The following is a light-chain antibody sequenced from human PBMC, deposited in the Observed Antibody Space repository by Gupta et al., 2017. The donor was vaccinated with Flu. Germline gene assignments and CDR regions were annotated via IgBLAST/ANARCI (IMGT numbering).Light chain of an antibody. V-gene: IGLV1-51*02. CDR1: SSSLGKNY. Sequence: VTISCSASSSSLGKNYVSWYQHLPGTVPKLLIYENYKRPSEIPDRFSGSKSGTSATLAISGVQAGDEADYYCGAWDSSMSPLYVFGSGTKVSVL. CDR2: ENY. J-gene: IGLJ1*01. CDR3: GAWDSSMSPLYV.